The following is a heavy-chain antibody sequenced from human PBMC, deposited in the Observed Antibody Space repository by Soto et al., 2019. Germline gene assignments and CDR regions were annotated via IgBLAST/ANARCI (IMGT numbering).Heavy chain of an antibody. CDR2: INPNSGGT. CDR3: ARGSLVQRWPRSYWFFDL. Sequence: QVQLVQSGAEVKQPGASVKVSCKASGYTFTGYYMHWVRQAPGQGLEWMGWINPNSGGTNYAQKFQGWVTMTRDTSFSTAYMGLSRLRSDDTAVYYFARGSLVQRWPRSYWFFDLWGRGTLVTVSS. D-gene: IGHD5-18*01. J-gene: IGHJ2*01. V-gene: IGHV1-2*04. CDR1: GYTFTGYY.